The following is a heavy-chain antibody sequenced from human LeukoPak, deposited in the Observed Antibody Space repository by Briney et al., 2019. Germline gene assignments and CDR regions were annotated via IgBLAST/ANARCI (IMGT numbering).Heavy chain of an antibody. CDR2: IYTSGST. V-gene: IGHV4-61*02. Sequence: PSQTLSLTCTVSGGSLSSGSYYWSWIRQPAGKGLEWIGRIYTSGSTNYNPSLKSRVTISVDTSKNQFSLKLSSVTAADTAVYYCARLFVMAGGYYFDYWGQGTLVTVSS. D-gene: IGHD2-21*01. J-gene: IGHJ4*02. CDR3: ARLFVMAGGYYFDY. CDR1: GGSLSSGSYY.